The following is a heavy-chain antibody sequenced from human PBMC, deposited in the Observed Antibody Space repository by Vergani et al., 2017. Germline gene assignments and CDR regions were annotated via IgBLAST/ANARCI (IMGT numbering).Heavy chain of an antibody. V-gene: IGHV4-39*01. D-gene: IGHD3-9*01. Sequence: QLHLQESGPGLVKPSETLSLTCTVSGGSITSSSYYWGWIRQPPGKALEWIGNIYHSGGAYYNPSLKGRVTISVDTSKNQFSLEVTSVTAADTAIYFCARTESFILRYFHWALWGQGTLVTVSS. CDR3: ARTESFILRYFHWAL. CDR1: GGSITSSSYY. CDR2: IYHSGGA. J-gene: IGHJ4*02.